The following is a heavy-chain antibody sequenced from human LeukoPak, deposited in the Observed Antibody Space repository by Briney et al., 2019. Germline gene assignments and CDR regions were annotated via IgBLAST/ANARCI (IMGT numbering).Heavy chain of an antibody. CDR2: IHTSGST. J-gene: IGHJ6*03. D-gene: IGHD3-22*01. CDR3: ARGPSSGRLYYYYYYYMDV. Sequence: SETLSLTCTVSGVSISSYYWSWIRQPAGKGLEWMGRIHTSGSTNYNPSLKSRVTMSVDTSKNQFSLKLSSVTAADTAVYYCARGPSSGRLYYYYYYYMDVWGKGTTVTVSS. CDR1: GVSISSYY. V-gene: IGHV4-4*07.